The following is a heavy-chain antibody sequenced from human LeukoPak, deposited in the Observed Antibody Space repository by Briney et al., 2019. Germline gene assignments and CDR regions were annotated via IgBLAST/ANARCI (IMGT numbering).Heavy chain of an antibody. V-gene: IGHV3-23*01. CDR1: GFTLSSYA. CDR3: AKAGPPLGYCSGGSCYAHFDY. CDR2: ISFTGGNT. D-gene: IGHD2-15*01. J-gene: IGHJ4*02. Sequence: GGSLRLSCAASGFTLSSYAMSWVRQAPGKGLEWVSAISFTGGNTYLADSVKGRFTISRDNSKNALYLQMNSLRADDTAVYYWAKAGPPLGYCSGGSCYAHFDYWGQGTLVTVSS.